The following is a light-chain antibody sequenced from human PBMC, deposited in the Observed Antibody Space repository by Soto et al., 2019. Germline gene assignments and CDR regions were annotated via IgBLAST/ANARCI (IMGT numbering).Light chain of an antibody. J-gene: IGKJ1*01. CDR3: QQYNNWPPDRT. CDR2: GAS. Sequence: EIVMTQAPATLSVYPGERATLSCRASQSVGSNLAWYQQKPGQAPRLLIYGASTRATGIPARFSGSGSGTEFTLTISSLQSEDVAIYFCQQYNNWPPDRTFGQGTKLEIK. V-gene: IGKV3-15*01. CDR1: QSVGSN.